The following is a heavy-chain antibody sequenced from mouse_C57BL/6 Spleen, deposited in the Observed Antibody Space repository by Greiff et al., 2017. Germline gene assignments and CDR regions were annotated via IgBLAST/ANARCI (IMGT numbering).Heavy chain of an antibody. V-gene: IGHV1-50*01. CDR2: IDPSDSYT. J-gene: IGHJ2*01. CDR1: GYTFTSYW. D-gene: IGHD2-2*01. Sequence: QVHVKQPGAELVKPGASVKLSCKASGYTFTSYWMQWVKQRPGQGLEWIGEIDPSDSYTNYNQKFKGKATLTVDTSSSTAYMQLSSLTSEDSAVYYCARSYYGYGFDYWGQGTTLTVSS. CDR3: ARSYYGYGFDY.